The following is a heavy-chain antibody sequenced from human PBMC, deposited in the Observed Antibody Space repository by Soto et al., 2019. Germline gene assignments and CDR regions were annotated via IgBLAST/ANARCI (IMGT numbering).Heavy chain of an antibody. Sequence: QLQLQESGPGVVKSSETLSLTCTVSGGSISSSSYYWGWIRQPPGKGLEWIGSFYYSGSTYSYTSLKSRVAISGDTSENQISLKLSSVTAADTAVYYCARQVVDGTVTGTGSFDYWGQGTLVTVSS. V-gene: IGHV4-39*01. CDR1: GGSISSSSYY. CDR2: FYYSGST. J-gene: IGHJ4*02. CDR3: ARQVVDGTVTGTGSFDY. D-gene: IGHD3-10*01.